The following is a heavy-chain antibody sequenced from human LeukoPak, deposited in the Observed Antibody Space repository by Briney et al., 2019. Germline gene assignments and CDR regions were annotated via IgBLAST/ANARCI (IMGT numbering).Heavy chain of an antibody. D-gene: IGHD6-19*01. CDR2: ISGSGGST. Sequence: PGGSLRLSCAASGFTFSSYAMSWVRQAPGKGLEWVSAISGSGGSTYYADSVKGRFTISRDNSKNTLYLQMNSLRAEDTAVYYCAKSSLIPSIAVAGHFDYWGQGTLVTVSS. CDR1: GFTFSSYA. J-gene: IGHJ4*02. V-gene: IGHV3-23*01. CDR3: AKSSLIPSIAVAGHFDY.